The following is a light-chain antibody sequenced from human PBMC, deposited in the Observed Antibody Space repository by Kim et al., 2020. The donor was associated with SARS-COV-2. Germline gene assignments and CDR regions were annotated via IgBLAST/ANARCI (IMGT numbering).Light chain of an antibody. CDR3: QQSYTTPLP. V-gene: IGKV1-39*01. J-gene: IGKJ2*01. CDR2: AAA. Sequence: DIQMTQSPSSLSASVGDRVTLTCRASQNIAEYLNWYQQKPGKAPNLLIYAAATLQSGVPSRFSGSGSGTHFTLTITGLQADDFATYYCQQSYTTPLPFGQGTKLEI. CDR1: QNIAEY.